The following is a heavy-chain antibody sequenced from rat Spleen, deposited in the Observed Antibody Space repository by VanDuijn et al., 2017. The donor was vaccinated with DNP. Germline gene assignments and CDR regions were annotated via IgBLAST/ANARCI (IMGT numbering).Heavy chain of an antibody. V-gene: IGHV2S63*01. Sequence: EVQLKESGPGLVQPSQTLSLTCTVSGFSLTDYSVHWVRQPPGKGLEWMGVMWSGGSTAYNSALRSRLSISRDTSKGQIFLKMNSLQTEDTAIYYCTRDGSPYYSSSMDVMDAWGQGASVTVSS. CDR3: TRDGSPYYSSSMDVMDA. J-gene: IGHJ4*01. CDR2: MWSGGST. CDR1: GFSLTDYS. D-gene: IGHD1-2*01.